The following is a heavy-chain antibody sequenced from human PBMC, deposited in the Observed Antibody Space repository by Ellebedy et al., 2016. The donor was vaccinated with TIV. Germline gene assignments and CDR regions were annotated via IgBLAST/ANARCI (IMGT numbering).Heavy chain of an antibody. Sequence: AASVKVSCKASGYTCTGYYMQWAGQAPGQGLEWMGWMNTNSGNTGYAQKFQGRVTMTRNTSISTAYMELSSLRSEDTAVYYCARGGVRSSSPNFDYWGQGTLVTVSS. D-gene: IGHD6-6*01. CDR2: MNTNSGNT. CDR1: GYTCTGYY. V-gene: IGHV1-8*02. J-gene: IGHJ4*02. CDR3: ARGGVRSSSPNFDY.